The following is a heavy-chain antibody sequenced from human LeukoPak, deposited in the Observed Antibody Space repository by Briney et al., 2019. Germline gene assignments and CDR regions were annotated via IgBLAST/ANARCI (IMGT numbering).Heavy chain of an antibody. V-gene: IGHV1-18*01. CDR1: GYTFTSYG. CDR2: ISAYNGNT. J-gene: IGHJ4*02. Sequence: GASVKVSCKASGYTFTSYGISWVRQAPGQGLEWMGWISAYNGNTNYAQKLQGRVTMTTDTSTSTAYMELRSLRSGDTAVYYCARWDIAAAGSYYFDYWGQGTLVTVSS. D-gene: IGHD6-13*01. CDR3: ARWDIAAAGSYYFDY.